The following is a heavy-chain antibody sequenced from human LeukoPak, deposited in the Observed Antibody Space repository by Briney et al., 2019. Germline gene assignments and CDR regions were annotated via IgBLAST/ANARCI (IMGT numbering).Heavy chain of an antibody. CDR2: IYYSGST. CDR3: ARGSSGWYRSNWFDP. J-gene: IGHJ5*02. V-gene: IGHV4-59*01. Sequence: PSETLSLTCTVSGGSISSYYWSWIRQPPGKGLEWIGYIYYSGSTNYNPSLKSRVTISVDTSKNQFSLKLSSVTAADTAVYYCARGSSGWYRSNWFDPWGQGTLVTVSS. D-gene: IGHD6-19*01. CDR1: GGSISSYY.